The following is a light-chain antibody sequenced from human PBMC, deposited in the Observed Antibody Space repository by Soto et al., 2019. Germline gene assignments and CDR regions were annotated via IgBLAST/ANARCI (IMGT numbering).Light chain of an antibody. V-gene: IGKV3-20*01. CDR3: QQYGSAIT. CDR2: GAS. J-gene: IGKJ5*01. CDR1: ESVSIS. Sequence: EVVLTQSPATLSVSPEGGATLSCRASESVSISLAWYQHKPGQPPRLLIYGASSRATGIPDRFSGSGSGTDFTLTISRLEPEDFAVYYCQQYGSAITFGQGTRLEIK.